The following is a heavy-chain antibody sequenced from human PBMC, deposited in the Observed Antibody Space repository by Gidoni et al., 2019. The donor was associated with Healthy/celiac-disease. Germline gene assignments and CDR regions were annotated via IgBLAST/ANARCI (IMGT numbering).Heavy chain of an antibody. Sequence: QVQLVQSGAEVKKPGASVKVSCKVSGYTLTELSMHWVRQAPGKGLEWMGGFDPEDGETIYAQKFQGRVTMTEDTSTDTAYMELSSLRSEDTAVYYCAIDGPGITIFGVVPRGFDYWGQGTLVTVSS. V-gene: IGHV1-24*01. CDR2: FDPEDGET. CDR3: AIDGPGITIFGVVPRGFDY. J-gene: IGHJ4*02. CDR1: GYTLTELS. D-gene: IGHD3-3*01.